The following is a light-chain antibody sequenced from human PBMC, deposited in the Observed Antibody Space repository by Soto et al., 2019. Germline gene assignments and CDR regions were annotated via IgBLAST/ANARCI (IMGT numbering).Light chain of an antibody. V-gene: IGLV2-14*01. CDR1: SSDVGGYNY. Sequence: QSALTQPASVSGSPGQSITISCTGTSSDVGGYNYVSWYQQHPGKAPKLMIYEVSNRPSGVSNRFSGSKSGNTASLTISGLQAEDEADYYCSSYTSSSTLLXXXGTKVTVL. CDR3: SSYTSSSTLL. J-gene: IGLJ1*01. CDR2: EVS.